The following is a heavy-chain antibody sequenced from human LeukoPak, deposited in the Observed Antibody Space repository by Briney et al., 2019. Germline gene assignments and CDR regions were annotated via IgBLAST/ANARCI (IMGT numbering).Heavy chain of an antibody. Sequence: AGGSLRLSCAASGFSFSNHGMHWVRQAPGKRLEWVAVIWDDGNNKRYANSVNGRFTISRDNSKNTLYLQMNGLTAEDTAMYYCARDSYQDYYGRFDPWGQGTLVIVSS. CDR1: GFSFSNHG. D-gene: IGHD3-10*01. J-gene: IGHJ5*02. V-gene: IGHV3-33*01. CDR2: IWDDGNNK. CDR3: ARDSYQDYYGRFDP.